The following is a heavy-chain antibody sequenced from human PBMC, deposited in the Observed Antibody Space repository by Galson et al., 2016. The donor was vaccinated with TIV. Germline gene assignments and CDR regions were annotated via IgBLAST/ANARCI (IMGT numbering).Heavy chain of an antibody. Sequence: SLRLSCAGSGINFNNGWMNWVRQSPEKGLVWVARIDTDGTTTYYADSVKGRFSISRDNAKNTVYLQMNNLIADDTAVYYCVRDRLGWHWGQGTLVTVSS. CDR1: GINFNNGW. V-gene: IGHV3-74*01. D-gene: IGHD3-16*01. CDR3: VRDRLGWH. CDR2: IDTDGTTT. J-gene: IGHJ1*01.